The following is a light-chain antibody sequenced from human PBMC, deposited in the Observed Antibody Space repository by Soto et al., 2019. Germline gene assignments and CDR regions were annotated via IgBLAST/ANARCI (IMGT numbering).Light chain of an antibody. Sequence: QSALTQPASVSGSPGQSITISCTGTSSDVGSYNLVSWYQQHPGKAPKLMIYEVSKRPSGVSNRFSGSKSGNTAPLTISGLRVEDEVIYPSCSFAVGTTFFGSG. CDR3: CSFAVGTTF. V-gene: IGLV2-23*02. J-gene: IGLJ1*01. CDR2: EVS. CDR1: SSDVGSYNL.